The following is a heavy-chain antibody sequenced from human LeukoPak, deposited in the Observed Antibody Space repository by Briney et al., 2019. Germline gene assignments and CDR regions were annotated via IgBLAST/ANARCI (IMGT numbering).Heavy chain of an antibody. CDR3: ARGDYAFDI. J-gene: IGHJ3*02. CDR2: INTDGSSA. Sequence: GGSLRLSCAASGFTFTTYWMHWVRQAPGKGLVWVSRINTDGSSASYADSVKGRFTISRDTAKNTLYLQMNSLRAEDTAVYYCARGDYAFDIWGQGTMVTVSS. V-gene: IGHV3-74*01. CDR1: GFTFTTYW. D-gene: IGHD2-21*01.